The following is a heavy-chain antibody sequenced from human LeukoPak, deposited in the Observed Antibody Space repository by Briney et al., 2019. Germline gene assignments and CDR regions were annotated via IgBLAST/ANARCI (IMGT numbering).Heavy chain of an antibody. Sequence: PSETLSLTCAVYGGSFSGYYWSWIRQPPGKGLEWIGEINHSGSTNYNPSLKSRVTISVDTSKNQFSRKLSSVTDADTAVYYCASGGVEYGSAFDYWGQGTLVTVSS. CDR2: INHSGST. CDR1: GGSFSGYY. CDR3: ASGGVEYGSAFDY. D-gene: IGHD4-17*01. V-gene: IGHV4-34*01. J-gene: IGHJ4*02.